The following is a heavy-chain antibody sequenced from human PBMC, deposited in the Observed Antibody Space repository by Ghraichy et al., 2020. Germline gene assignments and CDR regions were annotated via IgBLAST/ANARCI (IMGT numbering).Heavy chain of an antibody. V-gene: IGHV1-24*01. CDR1: GYTLTELS. CDR2: FDPEDGET. D-gene: IGHD2-8*01. J-gene: IGHJ6*02. Sequence: ASVKVSCKVSGYTLTELSMHWVRQAPGKGLEWMGGFDPEDGETIYAQKFQGRVTMTEDTSTDTAYMELSSLRSEDTAVYYCATPSMRINYYVMDVWGQGTTVTVSS. CDR3: ATPSMRINYYVMDV.